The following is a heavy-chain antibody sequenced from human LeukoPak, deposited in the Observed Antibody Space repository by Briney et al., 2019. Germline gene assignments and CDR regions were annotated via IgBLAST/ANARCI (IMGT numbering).Heavy chain of an antibody. CDR3: AKDAAYDYVWGSYRYTALYYFDY. CDR1: GFTFSNYA. Sequence: PGGSLRLSCAASGFTFSNYAMIWVRQAPGKGLEWVSVIIGTGTKTHYADSVKGRFTISRDNSKNTLYLQMNSLRAEDTAVYYCAKDAAYDYVWGSYRYTALYYFDYWGQGTLVTVSS. D-gene: IGHD3-16*02. V-gene: IGHV3-23*01. CDR2: IIGTGTKT. J-gene: IGHJ4*02.